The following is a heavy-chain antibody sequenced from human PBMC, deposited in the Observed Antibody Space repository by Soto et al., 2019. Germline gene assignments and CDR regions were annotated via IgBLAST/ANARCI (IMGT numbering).Heavy chain of an antibody. CDR2: MYWDDDK. D-gene: IGHD3-10*01. CDR1: GFSLSSSGVG. J-gene: IGHJ4*02. Sequence: QITLKESGPTLVRPTQTLTLTCTFSGFSLSSSGVGVGWIRQPPGKALERHALMYWDDDKRYSPSLKSRLTITKDTSKNQVVLTLTKLDTVDTATYYCARGGWTTYYSPFFDDWGQGTLVTVSS. V-gene: IGHV2-5*02. CDR3: ARGGWTTYYSPFFDD.